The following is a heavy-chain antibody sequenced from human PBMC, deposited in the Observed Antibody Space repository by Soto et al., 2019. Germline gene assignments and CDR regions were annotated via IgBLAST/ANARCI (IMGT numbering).Heavy chain of an antibody. J-gene: IGHJ6*02. CDR1: GFTFTSSA. CDR3: AADRRGSSPSGYYYYYYGMDV. D-gene: IGHD6-6*01. Sequence: VASVKVSCKASGFTFTSSAVQWVRQARGQRLEWIGWIVVGSGNTNYAQKFQERVTITRDMSTSTAYMELSSLRSEDTAVYYCAADRRGSSPSGYYYYYYGMDVWGQGTTVTVSS. V-gene: IGHV1-58*01. CDR2: IVVGSGNT.